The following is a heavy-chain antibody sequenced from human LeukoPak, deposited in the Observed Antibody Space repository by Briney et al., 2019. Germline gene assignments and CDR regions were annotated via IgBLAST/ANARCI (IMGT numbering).Heavy chain of an antibody. Sequence: GGSLRLSCAASGFTFDDYAMHWVRQAPGKGLEWVSGISWNSGSIGYADSVKGRFTISRDNAKNSLYLQMNSLRAEDTAVYYCAKDQGFWWSGYYLGAFDIWGQGTMVTVSS. CDR1: GFTFDDYA. CDR3: AKDQGFWWSGYYLGAFDI. D-gene: IGHD3-3*01. CDR2: ISWNSGSI. J-gene: IGHJ3*02. V-gene: IGHV3-9*01.